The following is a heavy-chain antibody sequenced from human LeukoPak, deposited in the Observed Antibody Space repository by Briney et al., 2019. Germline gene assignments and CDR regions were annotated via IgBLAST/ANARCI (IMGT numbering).Heavy chain of an antibody. CDR1: GFTFSSYA. D-gene: IGHD5-18*01. CDR3: SKDSASSWWYFDL. J-gene: IGHJ2*01. CDR2: ITGSGGST. Sequence: GGSLRLSCAASGFTFSSYAMSWVRQATGKGLEWVSAITGSGGSTYYADSVKGWFTISRDNSKNTLYLQMNSLRAEDTAVYYCSKDSASSWWYFDLWGRGTLVTVSS. V-gene: IGHV3-23*01.